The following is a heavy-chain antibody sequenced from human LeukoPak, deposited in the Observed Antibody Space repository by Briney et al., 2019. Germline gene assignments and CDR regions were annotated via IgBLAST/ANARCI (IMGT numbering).Heavy chain of an antibody. V-gene: IGHV4-39*07. CDR1: GGSISSSSYY. CDR2: IYTSGST. J-gene: IGHJ5*02. Sequence: PSETLSLTCTVSGGSISSSSYYWGWIRQPPGKGLEWIGRIYTSGSTNYNPSLKSRVTISVDTSKNQFSLKLSSVTAADTAVYYCARGVVPAASNWFDPWGQGTLVTVSS. CDR3: ARGVVPAASNWFDP. D-gene: IGHD2-2*01.